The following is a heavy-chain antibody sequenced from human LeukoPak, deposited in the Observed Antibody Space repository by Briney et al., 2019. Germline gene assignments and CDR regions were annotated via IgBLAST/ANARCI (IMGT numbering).Heavy chain of an antibody. CDR1: GFTFSSYS. V-gene: IGHV3-21*01. J-gene: IGHJ6*03. CDR3: ARVRGSYYYYYYMDV. Sequence: GESLKISCAASGFTFSSYSMNWVRQAPGKGLEWVSSISSSSSYIYYADSVKGRFTISRDNAKNSLYLQMNSLRAEDTAVYYCARVRGSYYYYYYMDVWGKGTTVTVSS. CDR2: ISSSSSYI. D-gene: IGHD1-26*01.